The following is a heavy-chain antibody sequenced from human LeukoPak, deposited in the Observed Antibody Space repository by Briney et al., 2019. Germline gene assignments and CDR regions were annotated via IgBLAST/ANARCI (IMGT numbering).Heavy chain of an antibody. CDR1: GYTFTTYG. V-gene: IGHV1-18*01. Sequence: ASVKVSCKSSGYTFTTYGITWVRQAPGQGLEWMGWISTDNGDTNYAQKLQGRVTMTTDTSTSTAYMELRSLRSDDTAVYYCAREGLGELTLDCWGQGTLVTVSS. CDR2: ISTDNGDT. CDR3: AREGLGELTLDC. D-gene: IGHD3-16*01. J-gene: IGHJ4*02.